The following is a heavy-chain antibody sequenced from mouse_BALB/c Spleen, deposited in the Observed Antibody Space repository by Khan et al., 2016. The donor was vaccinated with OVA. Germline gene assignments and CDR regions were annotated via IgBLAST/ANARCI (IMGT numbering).Heavy chain of an antibody. CDR2: TDPANGNT. V-gene: IGHV14-3*02. Sequence: VQLKQSGAELVKPAASLKLSCTASGYTIKDIYIHRVKQRPEKGLERIRRTDPANGNTKYDPKFQGKATITADTSSNTAYLQLSSLTSEDTAVYYCRISTINAWGQGTTLTVSS. CDR1: GYTIKDIY. J-gene: IGHJ2*01. CDR3: RISTINA.